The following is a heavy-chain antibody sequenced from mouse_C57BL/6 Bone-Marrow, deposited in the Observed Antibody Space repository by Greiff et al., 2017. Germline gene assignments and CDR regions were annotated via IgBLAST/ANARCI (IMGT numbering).Heavy chain of an antibody. CDR1: GFTIKDDY. Sequence: EVQLQESGAELVRPGASVKLSCTASGFTIKDDYMHWVKQRPEQGLEWIGWIDPENGDTEYASKFQGKATITADTSSNTAYLQLSSLTSEDTAVYYCTYFTTVAVRYYFDYWGQGTTLTVSS. J-gene: IGHJ2*01. CDR3: TYFTTVAVRYYFDY. V-gene: IGHV14-4*01. CDR2: IDPENGDT. D-gene: IGHD1-1*01.